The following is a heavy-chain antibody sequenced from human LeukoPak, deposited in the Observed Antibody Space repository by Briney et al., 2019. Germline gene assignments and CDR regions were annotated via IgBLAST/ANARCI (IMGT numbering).Heavy chain of an antibody. Sequence: GGSLRLSRAASGFTFSSYAMSWVRQAPGKGLEWASAISGSGGSTYYADSVKGRFTISRDNSKNTLYLQMNSLRAEDTAVYYCAKVPPIVVVPAATFDYWGQGTLVTVSS. CDR1: GFTFSSYA. V-gene: IGHV3-23*01. J-gene: IGHJ4*02. D-gene: IGHD2-2*01. CDR2: ISGSGGST. CDR3: AKVPPIVVVPAATFDY.